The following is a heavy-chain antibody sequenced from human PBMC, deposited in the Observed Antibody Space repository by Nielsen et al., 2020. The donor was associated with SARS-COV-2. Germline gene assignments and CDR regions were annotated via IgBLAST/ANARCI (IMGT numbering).Heavy chain of an antibody. CDR2: IIPIFGTA. V-gene: IGHV1-69*06. J-gene: IGHJ6*02. CDR3: AVGPSPYYYGMDV. CDR1: GYTFTSYD. Sequence: SVKVSCKASGYTFTSYDINWVRQATGQGLEWMGGIIPIFGTANYAQKFQGRVTITADKSTSTAYMELSSLRSEDTAVYYCAVGPSPYYYGMDVWGQGTTVTVSS. D-gene: IGHD1-26*01.